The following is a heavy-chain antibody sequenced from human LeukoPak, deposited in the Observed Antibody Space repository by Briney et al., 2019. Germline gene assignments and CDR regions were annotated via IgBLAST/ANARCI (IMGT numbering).Heavy chain of an antibody. Sequence: GGSLRLSCAASGLTFSSYSMNWVRQAPGKGLEWVSSISSSSSYIYYADSVKGRFTISRDNAKNSLYLQMNSLRAEDTAVYYCAREPDCSGGSCYGGPDVGFDYWGQGTLVTVSS. V-gene: IGHV3-21*01. J-gene: IGHJ4*02. CDR2: ISSSSSYI. CDR3: AREPDCSGGSCYGGPDVGFDY. D-gene: IGHD2-15*01. CDR1: GLTFSSYS.